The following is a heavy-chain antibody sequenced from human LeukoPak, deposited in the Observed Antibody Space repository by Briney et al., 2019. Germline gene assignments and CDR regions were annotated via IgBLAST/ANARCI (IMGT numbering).Heavy chain of an antibody. D-gene: IGHD6-19*01. V-gene: IGHV4-39*01. Sequence: KPSETLSLTCTVSGGSISSGDYYWSWIRQPPGKGLEWIGSIYYSGSTYYNPSLKSRVTISVDTSKNQFSLKLSSVTAADTAVYYCARLFGMSRWLAYHPMKWGQGTLVTVSS. CDR3: ARLFGMSRWLAYHPMK. CDR1: GGSISSGDYY. CDR2: IYYSGST. J-gene: IGHJ4*02.